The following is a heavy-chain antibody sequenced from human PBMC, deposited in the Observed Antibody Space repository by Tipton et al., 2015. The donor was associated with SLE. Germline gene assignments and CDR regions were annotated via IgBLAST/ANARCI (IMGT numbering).Heavy chain of an antibody. D-gene: IGHD4-17*01. CDR2: INHSGST. V-gene: IGHV4-34*01. J-gene: IGHJ3*02. CDR1: GGSFSGYY. Sequence: TLSLTCAVYGGSFSGYYWSWIRQPPGKGLEWIGEINHSGSTNYNPSLKSRVTISVDTSKNQFSLKLSSATAADTAVYYCARDRPRLRFKSGAFDIWGQGTMVTVSS. CDR3: ARDRPRLRFKSGAFDI.